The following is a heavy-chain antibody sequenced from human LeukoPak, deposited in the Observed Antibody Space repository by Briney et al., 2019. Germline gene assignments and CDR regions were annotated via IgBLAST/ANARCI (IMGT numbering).Heavy chain of an antibody. Sequence: PGGSLRLSCAASGFTFSSYWMHWVRQAPGKGLVWVSRINSDGSSTSYADSVKGRFTISRDNAKNSLYLQMNSLRAEDTAVYYCARGLKYWNDVRAFDIWGQGTMVTVSS. V-gene: IGHV3-74*01. CDR3: ARGLKYWNDVRAFDI. CDR1: GFTFSSYW. CDR2: INSDGSST. J-gene: IGHJ3*02. D-gene: IGHD1-1*01.